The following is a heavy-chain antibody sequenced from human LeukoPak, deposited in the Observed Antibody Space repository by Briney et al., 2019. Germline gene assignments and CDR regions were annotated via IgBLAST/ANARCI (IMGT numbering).Heavy chain of an antibody. D-gene: IGHD6-19*01. CDR3: AREAVAGLCLDY. J-gene: IGHJ4*02. V-gene: IGHV3-74*01. CDR1: AFIFSSYW. CDR2: INSDGSST. Sequence: GGSLRLSCAASAFIFSSYWMHWVRQAPGKGLVWVSRINSDGSSTSYADSVKGRFTISRDNAKNTLYLQMNSLRAEDTAVYYCAREAVAGLCLDYWGQGTLVTVSS.